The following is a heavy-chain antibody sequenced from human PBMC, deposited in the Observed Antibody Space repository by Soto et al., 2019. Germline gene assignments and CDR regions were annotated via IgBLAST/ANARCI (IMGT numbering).Heavy chain of an antibody. Sequence: GGSLRLSCAASGLTFSSYAMSWVRQAPGKGLEWVSAISGSGGSTYYADSVKGRFTISRGNSKNTLYLQMNSLRAEDTAVYYCAKDRVALGTWFDPWGQGTLVTVSS. J-gene: IGHJ5*02. CDR1: GLTFSSYA. D-gene: IGHD2-15*01. CDR2: ISGSGGST. CDR3: AKDRVALGTWFDP. V-gene: IGHV3-23*01.